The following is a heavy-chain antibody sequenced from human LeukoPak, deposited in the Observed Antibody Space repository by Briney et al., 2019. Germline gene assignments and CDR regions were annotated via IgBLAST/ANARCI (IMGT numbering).Heavy chain of an antibody. CDR3: ASAGYSYGLPFDY. J-gene: IGHJ4*02. V-gene: IGHV3-66*01. Sequence: PGGSLSLSCAASGFPFGDYAMHWVRQVPGKGLEWVSVIYSGGSTYYADSVKGRFTISRDNSKNTLYLQMNSLRAEDTAVYYCASAGYSYGLPFDYWGQGTLVTVSS. CDR2: IYSGGST. CDR1: GFPFGDYA. D-gene: IGHD5-18*01.